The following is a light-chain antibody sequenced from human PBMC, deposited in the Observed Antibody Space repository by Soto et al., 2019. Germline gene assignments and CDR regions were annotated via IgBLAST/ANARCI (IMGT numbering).Light chain of an antibody. CDR3: QQANTFPPWT. J-gene: IGKJ1*01. CDR2: AAS. V-gene: IGKV1-12*01. Sequence: DIPMTQSPSSVSASVGDRVTITCRASQGLSSWLAWYQQKPGKAPKLLIYAASSLQSGVPSRFSGSGSGTDFTLTISSLQPEDFATYYCQQANTFPPWTFGQGTKVEIK. CDR1: QGLSSW.